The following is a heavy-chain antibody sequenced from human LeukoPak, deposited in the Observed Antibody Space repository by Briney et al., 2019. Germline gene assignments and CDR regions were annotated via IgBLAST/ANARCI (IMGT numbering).Heavy chain of an antibody. Sequence: AASAKDSCKAPGYTFTTDFMHWVRQTPGQGRERMAIINARGGSTSYEQKFQGRVTMTRDTSTSTVYMELSSLRSEDTAVYYCARSPTYYYDSSGYPSYMDVWGKGTTVTVSS. V-gene: IGHV1-46*01. CDR3: ARSPTYYYDSSGYPSYMDV. CDR1: GYTFTTDF. J-gene: IGHJ6*03. CDR2: INARGGST. D-gene: IGHD3-22*01.